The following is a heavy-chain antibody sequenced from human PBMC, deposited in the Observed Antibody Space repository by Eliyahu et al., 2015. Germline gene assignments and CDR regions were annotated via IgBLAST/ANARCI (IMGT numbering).Heavy chain of an antibody. J-gene: IGHJ6*02. D-gene: IGHD4-17*01. Sequence: EVQLVESGGGLVQPGGSLRLSCAASGFTFXSXRMNWXXQXPGKGLEWVSYISSSSSTIYYADSVKGRFTISRDNAKNSLYLQMNSLRDEDTAVYYCARDLVQSDGDYGPAYYYYYYGMDVWGQGTTVTVSS. CDR2: ISSSSSTI. CDR3: ARDLVQSDGDYGPAYYYYYYGMDV. CDR1: GFTFXSXR. V-gene: IGHV3-48*02.